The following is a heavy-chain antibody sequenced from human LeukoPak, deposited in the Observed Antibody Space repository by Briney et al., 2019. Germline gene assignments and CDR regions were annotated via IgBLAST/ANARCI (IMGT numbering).Heavy chain of an antibody. J-gene: IGHJ6*02. CDR3: ARDLEWLLYPSAYYYYYGMDV. V-gene: IGHV1-2*02. CDR2: INPNSGGT. Sequence: ASVKVSCKASGYTFTGYYMHWVRQAPGQGLERMGWINPNSGGTNYAQKFQGRVTMTRDTSISTAYMELSRLRSDDTAVYYCARDLEWLLYPSAYYYYYGMDVWGQGTTVTVSS. CDR1: GYTFTGYY. D-gene: IGHD3-3*01.